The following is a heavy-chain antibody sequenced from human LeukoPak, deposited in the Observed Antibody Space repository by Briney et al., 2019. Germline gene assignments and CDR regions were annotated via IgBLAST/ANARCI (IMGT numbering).Heavy chain of an antibody. V-gene: IGHV4-59*01. CDR2: IYHSGST. Sequence: SETLSLTCTVSGDSISSYYWSWIRQPPGKGLEWIGNIYHSGSTNYSPSFKSRVTISPDTSKSQFSLKLNSVAAADTAVYYCARDQGGSPDYFDYWGQGILVTVSS. CDR1: GDSISSYY. CDR3: ARDQGGSPDYFDY. J-gene: IGHJ4*02. D-gene: IGHD3-16*01.